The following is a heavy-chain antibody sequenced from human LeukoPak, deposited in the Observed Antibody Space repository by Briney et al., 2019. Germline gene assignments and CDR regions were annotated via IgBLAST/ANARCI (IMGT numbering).Heavy chain of an antibody. Sequence: GGSLRLSCEASGFTFSSYEMNWVRQAPGKGLEWVSKISSSGTTIYYADSVRGRFTISRDNAKNSLYLQMNSLRAEDTAVYYCARGSQAAGAHYWGQGTLVTVSS. D-gene: IGHD6-13*01. CDR2: ISSSGTTI. CDR1: GFTFSSYE. J-gene: IGHJ4*02. CDR3: ARGSQAAGAHY. V-gene: IGHV3-48*03.